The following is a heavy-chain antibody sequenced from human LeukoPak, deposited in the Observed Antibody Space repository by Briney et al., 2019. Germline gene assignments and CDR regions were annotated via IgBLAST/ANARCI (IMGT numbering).Heavy chain of an antibody. CDR1: GFTVSSYS. D-gene: IGHD3-22*01. V-gene: IGHV3-23*01. Sequence: GVSRRLSCSASGFTVSSYSTSSVRQAPGRGLGWLSASSGSVCSTYYANSMKGRLTISRDNCKNTLYLQMNSVRAEDTAVYYCAKHYNLIGDSSGYYNDAFDIWGQGRMVNVSS. CDR2: SSGSVCST. J-gene: IGHJ3*02. CDR3: AKHYNLIGDSSGYYNDAFDI.